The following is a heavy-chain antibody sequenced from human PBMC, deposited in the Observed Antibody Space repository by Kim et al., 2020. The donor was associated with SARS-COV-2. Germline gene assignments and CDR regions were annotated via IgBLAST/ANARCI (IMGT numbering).Heavy chain of an antibody. CDR2: DGTNE. CDR3: ARWEFDI. V-gene: IGHV3-30*07. Sequence: DGTNEDYADAVKGRFTISRDNSQNTLYLQMNSLRAEDTAVYYCARWEFDIWGQGTMVTVSS. D-gene: IGHD1-26*01. J-gene: IGHJ3*02.